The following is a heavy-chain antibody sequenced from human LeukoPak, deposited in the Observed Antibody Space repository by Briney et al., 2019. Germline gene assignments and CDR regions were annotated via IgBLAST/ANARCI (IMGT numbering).Heavy chain of an antibody. CDR2: ISGSGGST. CDR1: GSTFSSYA. V-gene: IGHV3-23*01. J-gene: IGHJ5*02. Sequence: GGSLRLSCAASGSTFSSYAMSWVRQAPGKGLEWVSAISGSGGSTYYADSVKGRFTISRDNSKNTLYLQMNSQRAEDTAVYYCAKSPGCSSTSCYTYWFDPWGQGTLVTVSS. CDR3: AKSPGCSSTSCYTYWFDP. D-gene: IGHD2-2*02.